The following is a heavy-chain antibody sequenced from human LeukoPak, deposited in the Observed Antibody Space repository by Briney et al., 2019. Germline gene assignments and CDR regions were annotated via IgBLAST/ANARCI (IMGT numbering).Heavy chain of an antibody. V-gene: IGHV4-4*07. CDR3: ATGDHSFDN. CDR2: YASGTT. CDR1: GASLTIYY. D-gene: IGHD7-27*01. J-gene: IGHJ4*02. Sequence: SETLSLTCSVSGASLTIYYWNWVRQPAGKGLEWIGRYASGTTTHNPSLKSQFSMSIDTSKNQISLKLTSVTAADTAVYYCATGDHSFDNWGQGTLVTVTP.